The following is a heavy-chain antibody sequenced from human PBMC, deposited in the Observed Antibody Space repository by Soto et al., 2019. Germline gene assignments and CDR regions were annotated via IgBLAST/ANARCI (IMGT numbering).Heavy chain of an antibody. CDR2: MNPNSGNT. Sequence: ASVKVSCKASGYTFPSYEINWVRQATGKGLEWMGWMNPNSGNTGYAQKFQGRVTMTRNTSISTAYMELSSLRSEDTAVYYCARICGGSCFNYYYGMDVWGQGTPVTVSS. J-gene: IGHJ6*02. CDR1: GYTFPSYE. CDR3: ARICGGSCFNYYYGMDV. D-gene: IGHD2-15*01. V-gene: IGHV1-8*01.